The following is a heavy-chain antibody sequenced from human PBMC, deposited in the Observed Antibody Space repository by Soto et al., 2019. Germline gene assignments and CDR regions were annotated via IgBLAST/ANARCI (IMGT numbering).Heavy chain of an antibody. D-gene: IGHD4-17*01. J-gene: IGHJ4*02. V-gene: IGHV4-31*11. Sequence: SLTXAVSRVSMSSGGYCSSGIRQRPGKGREGIGYVYYSRTTYYNPSLQSRVPISVDTSKNQFSLKLSPVTAADTAVYYCARSDEGYGDYYFEYWGQGTQVNVSS. CDR3: ARSDEGYGDYYFEY. CDR2: VYYSRTT. CDR1: RVSMSSGGYC.